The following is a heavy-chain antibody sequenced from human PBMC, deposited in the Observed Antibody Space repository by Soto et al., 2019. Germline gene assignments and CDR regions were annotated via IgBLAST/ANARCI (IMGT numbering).Heavy chain of an antibody. J-gene: IGHJ6*02. CDR2: IYPGDSDT. Sequence: PVESLKISCKGSGYSFTSYWIGWVRQMPGKGLEWMGIIYPGDSDTRYSPSFQGQVTISADKSISTAYLQWSSLKASDTAMYYCARLDYDILTGYYQYGMDVWGQGTTVTVSS. CDR1: GYSFTSYW. CDR3: ARLDYDILTGYYQYGMDV. V-gene: IGHV5-51*01. D-gene: IGHD3-9*01.